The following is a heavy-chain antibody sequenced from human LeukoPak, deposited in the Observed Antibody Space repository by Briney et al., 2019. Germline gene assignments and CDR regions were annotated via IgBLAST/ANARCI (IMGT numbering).Heavy chain of an antibody. V-gene: IGHV3-7*03. CDR3: AKDLNWDSYFDY. J-gene: IGHJ4*02. D-gene: IGHD7-27*01. CDR1: GFTFSRHW. Sequence: PGGSLRLSCAASGFTFSRHWMTWVRQASGKGLEWVANIKHDGSEKNYVDSVKGRFTISRDNAKNSLYLQMNSLRAEDTAVYYCAKDLNWDSYFDYWGQGTLVTVSS. CDR2: IKHDGSEK.